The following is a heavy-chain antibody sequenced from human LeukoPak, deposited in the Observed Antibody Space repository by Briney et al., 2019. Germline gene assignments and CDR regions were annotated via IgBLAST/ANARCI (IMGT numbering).Heavy chain of an antibody. Sequence: SETLSLTCAVYGGSFSRYYWNWIRQPPGKGLEWIGSVIHSGSAYYNPSLKSRVTMSVDTSKNQLSLKLTSVTAADTAVYYCARDFFKYGSGSFHDYWGQGTLVTVSS. V-gene: IGHV4-34*10. CDR2: VIHSGSA. CDR1: GGSFSRYY. D-gene: IGHD3-10*01. CDR3: ARDFFKYGSGSFHDY. J-gene: IGHJ4*02.